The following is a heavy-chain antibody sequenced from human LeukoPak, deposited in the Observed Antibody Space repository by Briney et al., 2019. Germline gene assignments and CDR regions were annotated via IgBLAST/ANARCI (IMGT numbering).Heavy chain of an antibody. D-gene: IGHD6-13*01. J-gene: IGHJ4*02. CDR2: MYYSGSA. CDR1: GGSISSRSYY. Sequence: SETLSLTCTVAGGSISSRSYYWGWIRQPPGKGLEWIGSMYYSGSAYYNPSLKSRVTISVDTSKNQFSLKLTSVTAADTAVYYCARGKRWYADFAYWGQGALVTVSS. CDR3: ARGKRWYADFAY. V-gene: IGHV4-39*07.